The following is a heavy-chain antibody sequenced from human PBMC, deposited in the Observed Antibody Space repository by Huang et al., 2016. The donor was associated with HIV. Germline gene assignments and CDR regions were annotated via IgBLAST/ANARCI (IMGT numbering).Heavy chain of an antibody. D-gene: IGHD2-15*01. CDR3: AREVVSATGYYYGMDV. V-gene: IGHV1-2*02. Sequence: QVQLVQAGAEVKKPGASVKVSCKASGYTFTGCYMHWVRPARGQGLEWVGWIHPNSGGTNYEQKLQGRVTRTRDTSISTAYRELGRLRSADTAVYYCAREVVSATGYYYGMDVWGQGTTVTVSS. CDR1: GYTFTGCY. CDR2: IHPNSGGT. J-gene: IGHJ6*02.